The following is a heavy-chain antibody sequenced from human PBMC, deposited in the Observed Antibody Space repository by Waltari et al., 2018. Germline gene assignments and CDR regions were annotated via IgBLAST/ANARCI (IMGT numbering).Heavy chain of an antibody. V-gene: IGHV1-18*01. CDR2: ISPYTGNT. D-gene: IGHD3-22*01. J-gene: IGHJ4*01. Sequence: QVQLVPSGAEVKKPGASVRVSCMASGYTFTTFGIHWVRQAPGNGLEWLGWISPYTGNTDYEEKCQGRVTMATGTATSTAYLEVRNLRSDDTAVYCCARGGGPRTVVALTFDYWGEGTLVSVSA. CDR1: GYTFTTFG. CDR3: ARGGGPRTVVALTFDY.